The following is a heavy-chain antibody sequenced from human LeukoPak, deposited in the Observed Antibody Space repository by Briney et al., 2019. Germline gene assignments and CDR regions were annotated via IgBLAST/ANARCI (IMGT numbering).Heavy chain of an antibody. CDR1: GFSFTKYA. J-gene: IGHJ4*02. D-gene: IGHD3-9*01. V-gene: IGHV3-30*04. Sequence: PGGSLRLSCAASGFSFTKYAMDWVRQAPGKGLEWVAIISKDGSMRYYADSVKGRFTTSRDNAKNSLSLQLNSLRVEDTAVYYCARGHYDVLAASYKWTPDYWGQGTLVTVSS. CDR3: ARGHYDVLAASYKWTPDY. CDR2: ISKDGSMR.